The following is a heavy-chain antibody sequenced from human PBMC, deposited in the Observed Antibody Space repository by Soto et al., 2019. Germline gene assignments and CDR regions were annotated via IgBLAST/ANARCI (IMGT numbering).Heavy chain of an antibody. D-gene: IGHD2-2*01. CDR3: AKDTYCSSTSCYRTHYYYYGMDV. J-gene: IGHJ6*02. V-gene: IGHV3-23*01. Sequence: PGGSLRLSCAASGFTFSSYAMSWVRQAPGKGLEWVSAISGSGGSTYYADSVKGRFTISRDNSKNTLYLQMNSLRAEDTAVYYCAKDTYCSSTSCYRTHYYYYGMDVWGQGTTVTVSS. CDR1: GFTFSSYA. CDR2: ISGSGGST.